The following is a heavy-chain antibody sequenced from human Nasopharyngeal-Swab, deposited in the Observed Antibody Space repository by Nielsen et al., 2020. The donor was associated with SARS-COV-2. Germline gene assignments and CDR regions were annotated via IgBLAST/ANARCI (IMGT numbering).Heavy chain of an antibody. J-gene: IGHJ4*02. V-gene: IGHV3-73*01. CDR3: TRCGGGCYSGRDY. CDR1: CFTLRDSA. Sequence: ESLKTPRAASCFTLRDSAIHRVRPASGKGLEWVGRIRSKGNNYATAYSASVKGRFIIFRDDPTDTAYLQMNSLKAEDLAMYYCTRCGGGCYSGRDYWGQGTLVTVSS. CDR2: IRSKGNNYAT. D-gene: IGHD2-15*01.